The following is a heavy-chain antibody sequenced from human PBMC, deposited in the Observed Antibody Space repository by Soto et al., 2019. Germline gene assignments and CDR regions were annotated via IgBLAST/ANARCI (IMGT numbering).Heavy chain of an antibody. V-gene: IGHV3-33*01. D-gene: IGHD5-12*01. CDR3: ARDQAVATIFHLAFDY. J-gene: IGHJ4*02. Sequence: QVQLVESGGGVVQPGRSLRLSCAASGFTFSSYGMHWVRQAPGKGLEWVAVIWYDGSNKYYADSVKGRFTISRDNSENTLYLQMNSLRAEDTAVYYCARDQAVATIFHLAFDYWGQGTLVTVSS. CDR2: IWYDGSNK. CDR1: GFTFSSYG.